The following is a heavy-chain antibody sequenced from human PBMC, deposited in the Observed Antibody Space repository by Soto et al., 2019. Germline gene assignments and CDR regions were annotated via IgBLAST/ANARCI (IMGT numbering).Heavy chain of an antibody. CDR3: VSNCYGYTFYHY. D-gene: IGHD2-15*01. V-gene: IGHV4-30-4*01. CDR1: GGSISSGDYY. J-gene: IGHJ4*02. Sequence: QVQLQESGPGLVKPSQTLSLTCTVSGGSISSGDYYWSGIRQPPGKGLEWIGYIYYSGSTYYNPSLKSRVTISVDPSKNQFSLKLSSVTAADTAVYYCVSNCYGYTFYHYWGQVTLVTVSS. CDR2: IYYSGST.